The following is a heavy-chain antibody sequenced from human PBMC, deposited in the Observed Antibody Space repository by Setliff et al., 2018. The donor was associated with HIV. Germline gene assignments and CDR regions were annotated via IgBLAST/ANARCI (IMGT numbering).Heavy chain of an antibody. CDR3: ASYYGSGAHYPYYCYMDV. V-gene: IGHV1-8*02. Sequence: GASVKVSCKASSEYTFTNFDINWVRQAPGQGLEWMGWMHPHSGNTDYTQKFQGRVTMTRNTSISTAYMELSSLRSEDTAVYYCASYYGSGAHYPYYCYMDVWGKGTTVTVSS. D-gene: IGHD3-10*01. CDR1: SEYTFTNFD. J-gene: IGHJ6*03. CDR2: MHPHSGNT.